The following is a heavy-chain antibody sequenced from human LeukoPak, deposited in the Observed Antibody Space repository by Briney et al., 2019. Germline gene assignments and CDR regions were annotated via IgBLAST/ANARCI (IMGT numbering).Heavy chain of an antibody. V-gene: IGHV3-30-3*01. D-gene: IGHD3-3*01. J-gene: IGHJ3*02. CDR2: ISYDGSNK. CDR3: ARDQAIFGVVIHRHAFDI. CDR1: GFTFSSYA. Sequence: GRSLRLSCAASGFTFSSYAMHWVRQAPGKGLEWVAVISYDGSNKYYADSVKGRFTISRDNSKNTLYLQMNSLRAEDTAVYYCARDQAIFGVVIHRHAFDIWGQGTMVTVSS.